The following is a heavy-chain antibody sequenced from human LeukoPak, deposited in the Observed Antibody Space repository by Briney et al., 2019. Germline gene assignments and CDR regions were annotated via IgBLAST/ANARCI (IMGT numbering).Heavy chain of an antibody. J-gene: IGHJ4*02. D-gene: IGHD2-15*01. V-gene: IGHV3-7*03. CDR1: GFTFSDYW. CDR2: IKQDSSEK. Sequence: GGSLRLSCAASGFTFSDYWMSWVRQAPGKGPEWVANIKQDSSEKYYVDSVKGRFTISRDNAKNSLYLQMNTLRAEDTAVYYCVQGWRDNWGQGTLVTVSS. CDR3: VQGWRDN.